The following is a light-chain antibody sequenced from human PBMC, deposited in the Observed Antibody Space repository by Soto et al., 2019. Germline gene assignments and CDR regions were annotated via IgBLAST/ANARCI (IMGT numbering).Light chain of an antibody. CDR2: GAS. J-gene: IGKJ4*01. CDR3: QQFSSYPLT. Sequence: VLTQSPGTLSLSPGERATLSCRASQTVRNNYLAWYQQKPGQAPRLLIYGASSRATGIPDRFSGSGSGTDFTLTISRLEPEDFAVYYCQQFSSYPLTFGGGTKVDIK. CDR1: QTVRNNY. V-gene: IGKV3-20*01.